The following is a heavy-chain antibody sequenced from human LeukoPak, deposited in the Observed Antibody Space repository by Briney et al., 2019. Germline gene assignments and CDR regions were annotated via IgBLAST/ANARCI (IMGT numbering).Heavy chain of an antibody. V-gene: IGHV3-21*01. Sequence: GGSLRLSCAASGFTFSSYSMNWVRQAPGKGLEWVSSISSSSSYIYYADSVKGRFTISRDNAKNSLYLQMNSLRAEDTAVYYCASYGSGSYYNGADAFDICGQGTMVTVSS. CDR3: ASYGSGSYYNGADAFDI. J-gene: IGHJ3*02. CDR1: GFTFSSYS. CDR2: ISSSSSYI. D-gene: IGHD3-10*01.